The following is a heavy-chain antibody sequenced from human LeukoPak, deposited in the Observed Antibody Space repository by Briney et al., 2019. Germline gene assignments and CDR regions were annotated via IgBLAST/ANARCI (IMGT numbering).Heavy chain of an antibody. CDR3: AIDRHYGSSCYGAGDY. V-gene: IGHV3-23*01. CDR1: GFTVSSYG. CDR2: ISGTGGGT. D-gene: IGHD2-15*01. J-gene: IGHJ4*02. Sequence: AGSLRLSCAASGFTVSSYGMTWVRQAPGKGLQWVSSISGTGGGTYYADSVKGRFTISRDNSKNTLYLQMNRLRAEHTAVYYCAIDRHYGSSCYGAGDYWGQGTMVTVSS.